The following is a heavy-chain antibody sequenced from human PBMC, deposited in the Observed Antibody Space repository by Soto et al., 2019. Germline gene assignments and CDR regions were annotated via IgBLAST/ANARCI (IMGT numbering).Heavy chain of an antibody. V-gene: IGHV1-2*02. Sequence: QVQLVQSGAEVKKPGASVKVSCKASGYTFTGYYMHWVRQAPGQGLEWMGWINPNSGGTNYAQKFQGRVTMTRDTSISTAYMEPSRLRSDDTAVYYCARDLYDYDFWSGYYGWFDPWGQGTLVTVSS. CDR3: ARDLYDYDFWSGYYGWFDP. CDR1: GYTFTGYY. J-gene: IGHJ5*02. CDR2: INPNSGGT. D-gene: IGHD3-3*01.